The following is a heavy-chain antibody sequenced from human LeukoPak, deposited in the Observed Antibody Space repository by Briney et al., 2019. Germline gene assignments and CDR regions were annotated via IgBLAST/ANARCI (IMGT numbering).Heavy chain of an antibody. J-gene: IGHJ4*02. CDR1: GFTFSTYT. CDR3: ASFKGY. V-gene: IGHV3-23*01. Sequence: GGSLRLSCAASGFTFSTYTMYGVRQPPGKGLEWVSIIGGSGGDIHYADSVKGRFTISRDNSKNTLYLQMNSLRAEDTAVYYCASFKGYWGQGTLVTVSS. CDR2: IGGSGGDI.